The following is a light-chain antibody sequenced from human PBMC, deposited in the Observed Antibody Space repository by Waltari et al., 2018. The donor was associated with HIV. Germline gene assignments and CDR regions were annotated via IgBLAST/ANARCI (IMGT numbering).Light chain of an antibody. J-gene: IGLJ3*02. CDR2: DNN. CDR1: SSNIGNNF. CDR3: GTWDSRLITGG. Sequence: QSVLTQPPSVSAAPGQNITISCSGTSSNIGNNFVSWYQQLPGTAPKLLIYDNNKRPSGIPDRFSGSKSGTSATLAITGLQTGDEADYYCGTWDSRLITGGFGGGTKLTVL. V-gene: IGLV1-51*01.